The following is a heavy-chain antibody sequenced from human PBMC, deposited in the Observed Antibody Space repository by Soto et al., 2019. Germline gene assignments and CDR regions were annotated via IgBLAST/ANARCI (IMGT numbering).Heavy chain of an antibody. V-gene: IGHV3-33*01. Sequence: QVQLVESGGGVVQPGRSLRLSCAASGFTFSSYGMHWVRQAPGKGLEWVAVIWYDGSNKYYADSVKGRFTISRDNSKSTLYLQMNSLRAEDTAVYYCAREGNYGSGAIDYWGQGTLVTVSS. CDR1: GFTFSSYG. D-gene: IGHD3-10*01. CDR3: AREGNYGSGAIDY. CDR2: IWYDGSNK. J-gene: IGHJ4*02.